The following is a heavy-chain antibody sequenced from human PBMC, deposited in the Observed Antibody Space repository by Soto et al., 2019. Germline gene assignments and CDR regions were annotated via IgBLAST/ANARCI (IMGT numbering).Heavy chain of an antibody. CDR2: INHSGST. Sequence: SETLSLTCAVYGGSFSGYYWSWIRQPPGKGLEWIGEINHSGSTNYNPSLKSRVTISVDTSKNQFSLKLSSVTAADTAVYYCARGQFRGWYNDGMDVWGRGATVTVSS. CDR1: GGSFSGYY. D-gene: IGHD6-19*01. V-gene: IGHV4-34*01. J-gene: IGHJ6*02. CDR3: ARGQFRGWYNDGMDV.